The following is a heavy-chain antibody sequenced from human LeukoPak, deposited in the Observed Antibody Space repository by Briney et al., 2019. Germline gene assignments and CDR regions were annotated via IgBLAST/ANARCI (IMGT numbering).Heavy chain of an antibody. CDR1: GGSFSGYY. V-gene: IGHV4-34*01. J-gene: IGHJ5*02. D-gene: IGHD3-9*01. CDR3: ASPGDILTGPNWFDP. Sequence: SETLSLTCAVYGGSFSGYYWSWIRQPPGKGLEWIGEINHSGSTKYNPSLKSRVTISVDTSKNQFSLKLSSVTAADTAVYYCASPGDILTGPNWFDPWGQGTLVTVSS. CDR2: INHSGST.